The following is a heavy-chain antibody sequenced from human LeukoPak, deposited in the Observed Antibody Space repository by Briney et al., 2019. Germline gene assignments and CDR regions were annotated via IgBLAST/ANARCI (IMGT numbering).Heavy chain of an antibody. D-gene: IGHD6-19*01. V-gene: IGHV3-11*01. CDR1: GFTFNAYH. CDR3: ARDSYISGSDY. CDR2: IINGGNSGYTI. Sequence: GGSLRLSCAASGFTFNAYHMSWIRQAPGKGLEWISSIINGGNSGYTIYYADSVKGRFTISRDNAKNSLYLQMNNLRPEDTAVYFCARDSYISGSDYWGQGTLVTVSS. J-gene: IGHJ4*02.